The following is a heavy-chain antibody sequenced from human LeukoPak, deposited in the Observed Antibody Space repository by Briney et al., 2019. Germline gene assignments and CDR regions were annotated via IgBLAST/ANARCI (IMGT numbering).Heavy chain of an antibody. D-gene: IGHD5-12*01. CDR1: GFTFSSYG. J-gene: IGHJ3*02. V-gene: IGHV3-30*02. CDR3: AKLHVDIVTTSAFET. CDR2: IRYDGSNK. Sequence: GGSLRLSCAASGFTFSSYGMHWVRQAPGKGLEWVAFIRYDGSNKYYADSVKGRFTISRDNSKNTLYLQMNSLRAEDTAVYFCAKLHVDIVTTSAFETWGQGTMVTVSS.